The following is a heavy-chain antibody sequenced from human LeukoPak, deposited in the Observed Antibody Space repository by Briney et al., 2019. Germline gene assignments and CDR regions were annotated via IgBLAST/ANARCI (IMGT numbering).Heavy chain of an antibody. D-gene: IGHD1-26*01. J-gene: IGHJ4*02. Sequence: SETLSLTYTVPGGSISSSSYYWGWIRQPPGKGLEWIGSIYYSGSTYYNPSLKSRVTISVDTSKNQFSLKLSSVTAADTAVYYCARQSAGSYDYWGQGTLVTVSS. CDR2: IYYSGST. V-gene: IGHV4-39*01. CDR1: GGSISSSSYY. CDR3: ARQSAGSYDY.